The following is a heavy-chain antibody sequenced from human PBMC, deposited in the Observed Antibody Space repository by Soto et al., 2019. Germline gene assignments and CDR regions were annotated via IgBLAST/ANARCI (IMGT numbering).Heavy chain of an antibody. D-gene: IGHD1-26*01. CDR3: ARDAKWDVRGVEAQQDDYFDY. Sequence: ASVKVSCKAPADTFTSYYIHWVRQAPGQGLEWMGMINTNGGSTKYAQTFQGRITMTTDTYTNTVDMELSSQRSEDTAVYYCARDAKWDVRGVEAQQDDYFDYWGQGPLVTVSS. J-gene: IGHJ4*02. V-gene: IGHV1-46*01. CDR2: INTNGGST. CDR1: ADTFTSYY.